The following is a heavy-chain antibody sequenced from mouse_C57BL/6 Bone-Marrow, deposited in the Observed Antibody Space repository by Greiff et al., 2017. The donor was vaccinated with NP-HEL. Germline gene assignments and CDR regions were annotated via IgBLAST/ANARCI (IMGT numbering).Heavy chain of an antibody. CDR3: ARSPNWVYFDY. D-gene: IGHD4-1*01. CDR1: GYTFTDYY. J-gene: IGHJ2*01. CDR2: INPYNGGT. Sequence: EVQLQQSGPVLVKPGASVKMSCKASGYTFTDYYMNWVKQSHGKSLEWIGVINPYNGGTSYNQKFKGKATLTVDKSSSTAYMELNSLTSEDSAVYYCARSPNWVYFDYWGQGTTLTVSS. V-gene: IGHV1-19*01.